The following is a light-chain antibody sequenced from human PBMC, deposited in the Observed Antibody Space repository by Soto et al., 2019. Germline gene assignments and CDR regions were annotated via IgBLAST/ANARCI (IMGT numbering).Light chain of an antibody. CDR1: QSISAY. Sequence: DIEMTQSPSSLSASIGDRVTITCRASQSISAYLNWYQKQPGKAPKLLIYAASSLQSGVPSTFSGSGSGTEFTLTISSLQPEDFATYYCQQTYMTPITFGQGTRLEIK. CDR2: AAS. CDR3: QQTYMTPIT. J-gene: IGKJ5*01. V-gene: IGKV1-39*01.